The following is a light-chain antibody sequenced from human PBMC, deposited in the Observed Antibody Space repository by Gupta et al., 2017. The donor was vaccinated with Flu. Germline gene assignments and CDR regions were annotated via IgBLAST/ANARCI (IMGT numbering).Light chain of an antibody. J-gene: IGKJ3*01. CDR3: QKRSSWPLLFS. CDR2: AAS. CDR1: QSVISH. V-gene: IGKV3-11*01. Sequence: IVLTQSPATLSLSPGERATLSCRASQSVISHLAWYQQKPGQAPRLLIYAASNRATGVPARFSGSGSGTDFTLTISSLEPEDVAVYYCQKRSSWPLLFSFGPGTKVEIK.